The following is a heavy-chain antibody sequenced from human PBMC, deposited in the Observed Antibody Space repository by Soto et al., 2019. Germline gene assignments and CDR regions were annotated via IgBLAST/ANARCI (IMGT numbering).Heavy chain of an antibody. CDR1: GDSVSSKSAT. J-gene: IGHJ4*02. CDR2: TYYRSKWHN. V-gene: IGHV6-1*01. Sequence: QAQLQQSGPGLVKPSQTLSLTCAISGDSVSSKSATWNWIRQFPSRGLEWLGRTYYRSKWHNEYAVSVKRRITINPDTAKNQFSLQLNSVTPEDTAVYYCANMDDVWGQGTLVTVSS. D-gene: IGHD3-10*02. CDR3: ANMDDV.